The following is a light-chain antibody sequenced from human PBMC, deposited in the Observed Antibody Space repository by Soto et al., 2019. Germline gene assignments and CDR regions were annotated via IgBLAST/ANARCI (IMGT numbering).Light chain of an antibody. CDR2: STS. Sequence: EIVLTQSPGTLSLSPRERVTLSCRASQSFGTSWFAWYQQKPGQSHRLLIYSTSSRATGLPDRFSGSGSETDFALIISSLEPEDSAVYYCQQYASSQWTFGQGTKVQIK. J-gene: IGKJ1*01. CDR3: QQYASSQWT. CDR1: QSFGTSW. V-gene: IGKV3-20*01.